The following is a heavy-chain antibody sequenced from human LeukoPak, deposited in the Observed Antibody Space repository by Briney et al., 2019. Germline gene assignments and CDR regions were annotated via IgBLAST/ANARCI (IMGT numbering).Heavy chain of an antibody. D-gene: IGHD3-3*01. Sequence: SETLSLTCAVSRYSISSGYHWAWIRQPPGKGLEWIGRIYTSGSTNYNPSLKSRVTMSVDTSKNQFSLKLSSVTAADTAVYYCARDGYDFWSGYYRGDYWGQGTLVTVSS. J-gene: IGHJ4*02. CDR2: IYTSGST. V-gene: IGHV4-38-2*02. CDR3: ARDGYDFWSGYYRGDY. CDR1: RYSISSGYH.